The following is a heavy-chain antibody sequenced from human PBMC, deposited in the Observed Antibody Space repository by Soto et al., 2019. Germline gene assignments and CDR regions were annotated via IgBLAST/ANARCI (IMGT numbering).Heavy chain of an antibody. J-gene: IGHJ4*02. CDR3: ARESEDLTSNFDY. CDR1: GFTFTRYS. V-gene: IGHV3-21*06. CDR2: ISSTTNYI. Sequence: GGSLRLSCAASGFTFTRYSMNWVRQAPGEGLEWVSSISSTTNYIYYGDSMKGRFTISRDNAKNSLYLEMNSLRAEDTAVYYCARESEDLTSNFDYWGQGTLVTVST.